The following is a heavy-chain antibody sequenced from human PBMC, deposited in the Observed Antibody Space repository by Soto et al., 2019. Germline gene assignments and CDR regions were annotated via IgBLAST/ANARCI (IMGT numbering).Heavy chain of an antibody. CDR3: TREGSAPYYYYGVDA. CDR2: INTHNGNT. Sequence: QVQLEQSAPEVKKPGASVKVSCKASGYTFTTYGISWLRQAPGQGLEWRGWINTHNGNTNYAQNLQGRVIMTADTSTSTAYMERRSLRSDDTAIYYCTREGSAPYYYYGVDAWGQGTTVTVSS. CDR1: GYTFTTYG. J-gene: IGHJ6*02. V-gene: IGHV1-18*01. D-gene: IGHD3-10*01.